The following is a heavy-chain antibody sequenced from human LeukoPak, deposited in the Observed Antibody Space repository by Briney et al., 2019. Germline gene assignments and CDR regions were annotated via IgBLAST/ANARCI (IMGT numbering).Heavy chain of an antibody. J-gene: IGHJ4*02. Sequence: SGGSLRLSCAVSGFAFNSYAMHWVRQAPGEGLEWEAFISHDGSAQSYADSVKGRFTISRDNAKNSLYLQMNSLRAEDTAVYYCARGHYGDFSYWGQGTLVTVSS. CDR1: GFAFNSYA. D-gene: IGHD4-17*01. CDR2: ISHDGSAQ. V-gene: IGHV3-30-3*02. CDR3: ARGHYGDFSY.